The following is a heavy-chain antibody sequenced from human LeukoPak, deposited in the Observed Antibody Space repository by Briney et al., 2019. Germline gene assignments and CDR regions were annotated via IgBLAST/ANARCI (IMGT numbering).Heavy chain of an antibody. J-gene: IGHJ4*02. CDR1: GGSISSGSYY. D-gene: IGHD4/OR15-4a*01. Sequence: SETLSLTCTVSGGSISSGSYYWSWIRQPAGKGLEWIGRIYTSGSTNYNPSLKSRVTISVDTSKNQFSLKLSSVTAADTAVYYCARDLGGLWGPFDYWGQGTLVTVSS. CDR2: IYTSGST. V-gene: IGHV4-61*02. CDR3: ARDLGGLWGPFDY.